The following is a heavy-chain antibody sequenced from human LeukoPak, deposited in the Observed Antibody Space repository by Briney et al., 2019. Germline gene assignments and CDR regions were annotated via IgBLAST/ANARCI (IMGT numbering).Heavy chain of an antibody. Sequence: SETLSLTCTVSGGSISSSSYYWGWIRQPPGKGLEWIGSIYYSGSTYYNPSLKSRVTISVDTSKNQFSLKLSSATAADTAVYYCARLVLTVTPYFDYWGQGTLVTVSS. CDR3: ARLVLTVTPYFDY. CDR2: IYYSGST. CDR1: GGSISSSSYY. J-gene: IGHJ4*02. V-gene: IGHV4-39*01. D-gene: IGHD4-17*01.